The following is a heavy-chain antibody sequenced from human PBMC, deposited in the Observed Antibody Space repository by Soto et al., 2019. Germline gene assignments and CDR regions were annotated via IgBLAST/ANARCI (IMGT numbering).Heavy chain of an antibody. D-gene: IGHD4-17*01. CDR3: ARRYGVYFDY. J-gene: IGHJ4*02. CDR2: IYYSGST. Sequence: QVQLQESGPGLVKPSETLSLTCTVSGGSISSYYWSWIRQPPGKGLEWIGYIYYSGSTNYNPSLKSRVTISVDTSKNQFSLKLSSVTAADTAVYYCARRYGVYFDYWGQRTLVTVSS. CDR1: GGSISSYY. V-gene: IGHV4-59*08.